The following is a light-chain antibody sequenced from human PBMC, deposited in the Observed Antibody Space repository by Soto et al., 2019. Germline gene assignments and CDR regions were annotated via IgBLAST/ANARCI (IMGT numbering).Light chain of an antibody. CDR1: NSDIGGYNY. Sequence: QSALTQPASVSGSPGQSITISCTGTNSDIGGYNYVSWYQQHPGKAPKLMIYDVSNRPSGVSYRFSGSKSGNTASLTISGLQAEDEADYYCSSYTSRGTLGVFGRGTKLTVL. CDR2: DVS. CDR3: SSYTSRGTLGV. V-gene: IGLV2-14*03. J-gene: IGLJ2*01.